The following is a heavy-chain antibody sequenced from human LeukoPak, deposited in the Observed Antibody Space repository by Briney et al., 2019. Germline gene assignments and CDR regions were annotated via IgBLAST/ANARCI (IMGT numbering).Heavy chain of an antibody. CDR3: ARDDGLSAFDI. CDR2: ISSSSSYI. J-gene: IGHJ3*02. V-gene: IGHV3-21*01. Sequence: KAGGSLRLSCAASGFTFSSYSMNWVRQAPGKGLEWVSSISSSSSYIYYADSVKGRFTISRDNANNSLYLQMNSLRAEDTAVYYCARDDGLSAFDIWGQGTMVTVSS. CDR1: GFTFSSYS. D-gene: IGHD6-19*01.